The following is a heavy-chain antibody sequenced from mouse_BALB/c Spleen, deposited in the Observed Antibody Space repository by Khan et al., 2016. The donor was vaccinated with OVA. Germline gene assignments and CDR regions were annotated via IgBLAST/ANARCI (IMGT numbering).Heavy chain of an antibody. D-gene: IGHD4-1*01. CDR3: ASHLTGSFAF. CDR2: ISSGGDYT. CDR1: GFSFSSYS. Sequence: EVQLVESGGDSVKPGGSLKLSCAASGFSFSSYSMSWVRQTPDKRLEWVATISSGGDYTYYPDSVKGRFTISRDNAKNTLYLQMSSLRSEDTAMYYCASHLTGSFAFWGQGTLVNVSA. J-gene: IGHJ3*01. V-gene: IGHV5-6*01.